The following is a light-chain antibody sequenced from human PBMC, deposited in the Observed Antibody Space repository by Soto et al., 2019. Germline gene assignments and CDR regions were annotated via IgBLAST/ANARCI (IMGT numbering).Light chain of an antibody. CDR1: NIGSRS. V-gene: IGLV3-21*02. J-gene: IGLJ1*01. CDR2: YDS. Sequence: SYELTQPPSVSVAPGQTARITRGGNNIGSRSVQWYQQKSGQAPVLVVYYDSDRSSGIPERFSGSNSGNTATLTISRVEAGDEADYYCQVWDSSSDHVFGTGTKVTVL. CDR3: QVWDSSSDHV.